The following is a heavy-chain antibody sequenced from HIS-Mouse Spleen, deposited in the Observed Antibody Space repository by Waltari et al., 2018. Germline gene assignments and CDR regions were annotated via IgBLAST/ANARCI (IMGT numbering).Heavy chain of an antibody. V-gene: IGHV4-39*07. CDR2: IYYSGST. CDR1: GGSISSSSYY. Sequence: QLQLQESGPGLVKPSETPALTCTVLGGSISSSSYYWGWIRQPPGKGLEWIGSIYYSGSTYYNPSLKSRVTISVDTSKNQFSLKLSSVTAADTAVYYCAREGSSRYWYFDLWGRGTLVTVSS. J-gene: IGHJ2*01. CDR3: AREGSSRYWYFDL. D-gene: IGHD6-13*01.